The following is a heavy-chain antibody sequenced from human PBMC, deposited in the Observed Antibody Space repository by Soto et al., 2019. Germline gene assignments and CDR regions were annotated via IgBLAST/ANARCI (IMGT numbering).Heavy chain of an antibody. CDR1: GGSISSGGYY. J-gene: IGHJ5*02. CDR2: IYYSGST. D-gene: IGHD3-10*01. CDR3: ARHVFSTMVRGVTTPFDP. Sequence: TSETLSLTCTVSGGSISSGGYYWSWIRQHPGKGLEWIGYIYYSGSTYYNPSLKSRVTISVDTSKNQFSLKLSSVTAADTAVYYCARHVFSTMVRGVTTPFDPWGQGTLVTVSS. V-gene: IGHV4-31*03.